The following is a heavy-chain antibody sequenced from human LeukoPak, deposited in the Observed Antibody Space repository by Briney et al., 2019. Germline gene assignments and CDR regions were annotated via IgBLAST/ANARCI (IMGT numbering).Heavy chain of an antibody. D-gene: IGHD1-26*01. CDR1: GGSISSYY. CDR3: ARENSGSYREFDY. V-gene: IGHV4-4*07. Sequence: SETLSLTCTVSGGSISSYYWSWIRQPAGKGLEWIGRIYTSGSTNYNASLKSRVSMSVDTSKNQFSLKRSSVTAADTAVFYCARENSGSYREFDYWGQGTLVTVSS. CDR2: IYTSGST. J-gene: IGHJ4*02.